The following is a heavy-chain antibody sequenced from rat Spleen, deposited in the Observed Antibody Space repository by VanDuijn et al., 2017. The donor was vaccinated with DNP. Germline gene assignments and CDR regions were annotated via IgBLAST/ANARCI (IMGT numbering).Heavy chain of an antibody. V-gene: IGHV5-27*01. CDR3: TSNPHIRTAAPFDY. D-gene: IGHD3-8*01. J-gene: IGHJ2*01. Sequence: EVQLVESGGGLVQPGRSLKLSCAASGFTFSNYDMAWVRQAPTKGLEWVASISPSGGSTYYRDSVKGRFTISRDNAKSTLYLQVNSLRSEDTATYYCTSNPHIRTAAPFDYWGQGAMVTVSS. CDR2: ISPSGGST. CDR1: GFTFSNYD.